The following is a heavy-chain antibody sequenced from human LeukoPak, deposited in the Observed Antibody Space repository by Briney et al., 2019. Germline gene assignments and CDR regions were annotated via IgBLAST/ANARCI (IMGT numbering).Heavy chain of an antibody. CDR1: GFTFSSYW. J-gene: IGHJ3*02. V-gene: IGHV3-7*01. CDR2: IKQDGSEK. CDR3: ARDLGELLEDAFDN. Sequence: GGSLRLSCAASGFTFSSYWMSWVRQAPGKGLEWVANIKQDGSEKYYVDSVKGRFTISRDNAKNSLYLQMNSLRAEDTAVYYCARDLGELLEDAFDNWGQGTMVTVSS. D-gene: IGHD1-26*01.